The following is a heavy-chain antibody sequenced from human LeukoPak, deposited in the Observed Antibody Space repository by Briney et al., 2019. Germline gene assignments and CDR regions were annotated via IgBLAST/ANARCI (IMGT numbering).Heavy chain of an antibody. J-gene: IGHJ6*03. CDR3: ARGYPRYYYYYYMDV. CDR1: GFSFRSHG. CDR2: ISPRGDIT. Sequence: GGSLRLSCAASGFSFRSHGMNWVRQAPGKGLEWVSGISPRGDITYYKDSVRGRFTISRDNAKNSLYLQMNSLRAEDTAVYYCARGYPRYYYYYYMDVWGKGTTVTVSS. V-gene: IGHV3-21*01. D-gene: IGHD1-26*01.